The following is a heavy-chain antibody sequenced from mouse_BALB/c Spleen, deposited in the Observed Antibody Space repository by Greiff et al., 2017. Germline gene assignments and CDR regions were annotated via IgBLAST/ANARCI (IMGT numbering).Heavy chain of an antibody. J-gene: IGHJ4*01. CDR1: GFTFSSYA. D-gene: IGHD1-1*01. Sequence: EVMLVESGGGLVKPGGSLKLSCAASGFTFSSYAMSWVRQSPEKRLEWVAEISSGGSYTYYPDTVTGRFTISRDNAKNTLYLEMSSLRSEDTAMYYCARDDYYGSRKGAMDYWGQGTSVTVSS. CDR2: ISSGGSYT. V-gene: IGHV5-9-4*01. CDR3: ARDDYYGSRKGAMDY.